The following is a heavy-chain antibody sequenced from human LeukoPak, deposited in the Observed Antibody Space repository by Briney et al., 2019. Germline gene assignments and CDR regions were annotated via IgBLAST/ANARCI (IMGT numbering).Heavy chain of an antibody. V-gene: IGHV3-30*12. Sequence: GGSLRLSCAASGFSFSGYGMHWVRQGPGKGLEWVAVISDEGHQKYYGDSVKGRFTISRDNPKNTLYLQMNSLRDDDTAVYYCARVFLERLTSGYFDNWGQGTLVTVSP. D-gene: IGHD3-3*01. CDR3: ARVFLERLTSGYFDN. CDR1: GFSFSGYG. J-gene: IGHJ4*02. CDR2: ISDEGHQK.